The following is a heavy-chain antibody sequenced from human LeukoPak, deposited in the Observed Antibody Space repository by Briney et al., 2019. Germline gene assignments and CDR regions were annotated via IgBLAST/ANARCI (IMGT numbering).Heavy chain of an antibody. Sequence: SETLSLTCAVYGGSFSGYYWSWIRQPPGKGLEWIGEINHSGSTNYNPSLKSRVTISVDTSKNPFSLKLSSVTAADTAVYYCARDTERLNDWGQGTLVTVSS. J-gene: IGHJ4*02. V-gene: IGHV4-34*01. CDR2: INHSGST. D-gene: IGHD2-21*02. CDR1: GGSFSGYY. CDR3: ARDTERLND.